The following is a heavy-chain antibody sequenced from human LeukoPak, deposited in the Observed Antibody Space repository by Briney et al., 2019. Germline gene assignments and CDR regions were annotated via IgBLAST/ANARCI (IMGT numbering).Heavy chain of an antibody. Sequence: SQTLSLTCTVSGGSISSGDYYWSWIRQPPGKGLEWIGYIYYSGSTYYNPSLKSRVTISVDTSKNQFSLRLSSVTAADTAVYYCARDSGKGYYYGMDVWGQGTTVTVSS. CDR2: IYYSGST. CDR3: ARDSGKGYYYGMDV. V-gene: IGHV4-30-4*01. J-gene: IGHJ6*02. D-gene: IGHD1-1*01. CDR1: GGSISSGDYY.